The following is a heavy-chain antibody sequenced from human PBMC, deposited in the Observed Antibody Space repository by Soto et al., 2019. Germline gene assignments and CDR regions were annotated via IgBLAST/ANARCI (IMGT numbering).Heavy chain of an antibody. D-gene: IGHD3-10*01. J-gene: IGHJ4*02. CDR3: ARYATTYYYGSGSYYYYSDY. CDR2: ISSSSSYT. V-gene: IGHV3-11*06. Sequence: QVQLVESGGGLVKPGGSLRLSCAASGFTFSDYYMSWIRQAPGKGLEWVSYISSSSSYTNYADSVKGRFTISRDNAKNSLYLQMNSLRAEDTAVYYCARYATTYYYGSGSYYYYSDYWGQGTLVTVSS. CDR1: GFTFSDYY.